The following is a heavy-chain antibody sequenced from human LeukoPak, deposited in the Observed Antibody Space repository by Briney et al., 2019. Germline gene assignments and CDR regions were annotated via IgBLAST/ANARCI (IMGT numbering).Heavy chain of an antibody. V-gene: IGHV3-74*01. CDR1: GFTLSSYW. D-gene: IGHD3-22*01. CDR2: INSDGSST. J-gene: IGHJ3*02. CDR3: ATDYYDSSGYPGDAFDI. Sequence: GGSLRLSCAASGFTLSSYWMHWVRQAPGKGLVWVSRINSDGSSTSYADSVKGRFTISRDNAKNTLYLQMNSLRAEDTAVYYCATDYYDSSGYPGDAFDIWGQGTMVTVSS.